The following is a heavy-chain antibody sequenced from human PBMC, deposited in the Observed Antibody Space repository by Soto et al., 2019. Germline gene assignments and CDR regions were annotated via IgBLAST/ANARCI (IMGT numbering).Heavy chain of an antibody. CDR3: AHSLIQLRPWLWFDP. J-gene: IGHJ5*02. D-gene: IGHD5-18*01. Sequence: QITLKESGPTLVKPTQTLTLTCTFSGFSLSTSGVGVGWIRQPPGKALEWLALIYWDDDKRYSPSLKSRLTITKDTSKSQVVLTMTNMDPVDTATYYCAHSLIQLRPWLWFDPWGQGTLFTVSS. CDR1: GFSLSTSGVG. V-gene: IGHV2-5*02. CDR2: IYWDDDK.